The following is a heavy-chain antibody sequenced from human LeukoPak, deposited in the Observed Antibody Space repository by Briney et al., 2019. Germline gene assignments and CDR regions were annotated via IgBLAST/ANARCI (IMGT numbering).Heavy chain of an antibody. CDR2: ISWNSGSI. J-gene: IGHJ4*02. D-gene: IGHD1-26*01. Sequence: GGSLRLSCAASGFTFDDYAMHWVRQAPGKGLEWVSGISWNSGSIGYADSVKGRFTISRDNAKNSLYLQMNSLRAEDTALYYCAKDVVIGSGGYLTGYFDYWGQGTLVTVSS. CDR1: GFTFDDYA. CDR3: AKDVVIGSGGYLTGYFDY. V-gene: IGHV3-9*01.